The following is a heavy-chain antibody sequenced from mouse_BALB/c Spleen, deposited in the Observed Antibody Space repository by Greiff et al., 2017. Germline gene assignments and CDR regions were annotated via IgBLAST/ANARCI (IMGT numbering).Heavy chain of an antibody. CDR1: GFAFSSYD. V-gene: IGHV5-12-1*01. J-gene: IGHJ3*01. D-gene: IGHD2-1*01. CDR3: ARVYYGNLAWFAY. Sequence: EVQLVESGGGLVKPGGSLKLSCAASGFAFSSYDMSWVRQTPEKRLEWVAYISSGGGSTYYPDTVKGRFTISRDNAKNTLYLQMSSLKSEDTAMYYCARVYYGNLAWFAYWGQGTLVTVS. CDR2: ISSGGGST.